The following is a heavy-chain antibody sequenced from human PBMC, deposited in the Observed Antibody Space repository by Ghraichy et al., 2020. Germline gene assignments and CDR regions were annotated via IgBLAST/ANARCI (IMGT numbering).Heavy chain of an antibody. D-gene: IGHD6-13*01. CDR2: INHSGST. CDR3: AREAGSSSWDIRVV. V-gene: IGHV4-34*01. Sequence: SETLSLTCAVYGGSFSGYYWSWIRQPPGKGLEWIGEINHSGSTNYNPSLKSRVTISVDTSKNQFSLKLSSVTAADTAVYYCAREAGSSSWDIRVVWGQGTLVTVSS. CDR1: GGSFSGYY. J-gene: IGHJ4*02.